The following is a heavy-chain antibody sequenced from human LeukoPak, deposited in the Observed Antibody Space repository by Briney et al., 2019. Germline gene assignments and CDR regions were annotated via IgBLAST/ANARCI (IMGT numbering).Heavy chain of an antibody. CDR1: RFTFRNYG. J-gene: IGHJ4*02. CDR3: AKDDDVSSRYSRFEN. Sequence: AGGSLRLSCAASRFTFRNYGMHWVRQAPGKGLEWVAVIWSAENNKYYADSVQGRFTISRDNSKYTVFLQMNSLRAEDTAVYYCAKDDDVSSRYSRFENWGQGTLVTVSS. D-gene: IGHD3-22*01. CDR2: IWSAENNK. V-gene: IGHV3-33*06.